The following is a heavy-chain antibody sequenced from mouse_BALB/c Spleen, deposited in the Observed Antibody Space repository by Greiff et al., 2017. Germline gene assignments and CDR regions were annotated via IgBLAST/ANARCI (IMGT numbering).Heavy chain of an antibody. D-gene: IGHD2-10*02. CDR3: ARDPSMVTHWYFDV. V-gene: IGHV2-6-7*01. CDR1: GFSLTGYG. J-gene: IGHJ1*01. CDR2: IWGDGST. Sequence: VQVVESGPGLVAPSQSLSITCTVSGFSLTGYGVNWVRQPPGKGLEWLGMIWGDGSTDYNSALKSRLSISKDNSKSQVFLKMNSLQTDDTARYYCARDPSMVTHWYFDVWGAGTTVTVSS.